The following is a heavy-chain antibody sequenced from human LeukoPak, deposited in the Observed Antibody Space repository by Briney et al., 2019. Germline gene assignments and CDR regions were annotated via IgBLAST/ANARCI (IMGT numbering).Heavy chain of an antibody. CDR3: ARDRRKIVGATSGFDY. CDR2: ISYDGSNK. V-gene: IGHV3-30-3*01. D-gene: IGHD1-26*01. CDR1: GFTFSSYA. J-gene: IGHJ4*02. Sequence: GGSLRLSCAASGFTFSSYAMHWVRQAPGKGLEWVAVISYDGSNKYYADSVKGRFTISRDNSKNTLYLQMNSLRAEDTAVYYCARDRRKIVGATSGFDYWGQGTLVTVSS.